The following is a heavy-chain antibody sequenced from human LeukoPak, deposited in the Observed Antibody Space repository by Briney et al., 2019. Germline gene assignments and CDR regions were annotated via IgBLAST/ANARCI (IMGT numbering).Heavy chain of an antibody. CDR2: IYPGDSDT. CDR3: ARSSYIAARPSYMDV. V-gene: IGHV5-51*01. CDR1: GYSFTSYW. J-gene: IGHJ6*03. D-gene: IGHD6-6*01. Sequence: GESLKISCKGSGYSFTSYWIGWVRQMPGKGLEWMGIIYPGDSDTRCSPSFQGQVTISADKSISTAYLQWSSLKASDTAMYYCARSSYIAARPSYMDVWGKGTTVTVSS.